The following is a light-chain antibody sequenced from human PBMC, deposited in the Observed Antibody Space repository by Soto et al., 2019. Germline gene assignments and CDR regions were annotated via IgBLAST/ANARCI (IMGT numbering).Light chain of an antibody. CDR3: QQRVHWLT. CDR1: QGIGDT. J-gene: IGKJ4*01. V-gene: IGKV3D-11*01. CDR2: DTS. Sequence: EIVMTQSPAPLSVSPGERATLSCRASQGIGDTLAWYQHKPGQTPRLLIYDTSTRATGVPARFTGSGSGTDFTLTISSLEPEDSAVYYCQQRVHWLTFGGGTKVHIK.